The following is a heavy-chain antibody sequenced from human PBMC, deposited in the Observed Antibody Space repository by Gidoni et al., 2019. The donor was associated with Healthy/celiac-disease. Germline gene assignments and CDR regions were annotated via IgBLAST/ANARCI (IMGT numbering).Heavy chain of an antibody. CDR3: ARERGGSSIIDY. CDR2: ISSSGSTI. J-gene: IGHJ4*02. V-gene: IGHV3-48*03. D-gene: IGHD1-26*01. Sequence: EVQLVESGGGLVQPGGSLRLSCAASGFTFSSYEMNWVRQAPGKGLEWVSYISSSGSTIYYADSVKGRFTISRDNAKNSLYLQMNSLRAEDTAVYYCARERGGSSIIDYWGQGTLVTVSS. CDR1: GFTFSSYE.